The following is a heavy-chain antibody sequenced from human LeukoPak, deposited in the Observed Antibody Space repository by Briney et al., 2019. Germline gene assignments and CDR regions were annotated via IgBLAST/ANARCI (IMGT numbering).Heavy chain of an antibody. CDR1: GYSFTSYW. CDR3: ARRAVLSARSMLGAFDI. J-gene: IGHJ3*02. D-gene: IGHD2/OR15-2a*01. V-gene: IGHV5-51*01. CDR2: IYPGDSDT. Sequence: GESLKISCKGSGYSFTSYWIGWVRQMPGKGLEWMGIIYPGDSDTRYSPSFQGQVTISADKSISTAYLQWSSLTASDTAMYYCARRAVLSARSMLGAFDIWGQGTMVTVFS.